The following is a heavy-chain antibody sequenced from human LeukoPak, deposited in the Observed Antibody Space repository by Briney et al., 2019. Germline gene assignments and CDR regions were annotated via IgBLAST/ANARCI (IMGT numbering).Heavy chain of an antibody. CDR1: GFAFSSYE. V-gene: IGHV3-48*03. CDR2: ISSSSSTI. J-gene: IGHJ4*02. CDR3: AKDLIAARRSFDY. D-gene: IGHD6-6*01. Sequence: GGSLRLSCAASGFAFSSYEMNWVRQAPGKGLEWVSYISSSSSTIYYADSVKGRFTISRDNSKNTLYLQMNSLRAEDTAVYYCAKDLIAARRSFDYWGQGTLVTVSS.